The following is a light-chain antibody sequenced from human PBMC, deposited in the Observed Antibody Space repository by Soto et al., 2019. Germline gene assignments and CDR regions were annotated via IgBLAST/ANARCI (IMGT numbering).Light chain of an antibody. Sequence: QSVLTQPPSVSGAPGQRVTIFCTGTSSNIGAGYDVHWYQQLPGTVPKLLIYGSNNRPSGVPGRFSGSKSGTSASLAITGLQAEDEATYYCQSYDSGLPWVFGGGTKLTVL. J-gene: IGLJ3*02. V-gene: IGLV1-40*01. CDR1: SSNIGAGYD. CDR3: QSYDSGLPWV. CDR2: GSN.